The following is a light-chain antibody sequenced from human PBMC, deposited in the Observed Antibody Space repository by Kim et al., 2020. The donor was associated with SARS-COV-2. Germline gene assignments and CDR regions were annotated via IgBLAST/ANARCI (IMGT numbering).Light chain of an antibody. CDR3: AIWYSSAWV. V-gene: IGLV5-39*01. Sequence: ELTQPTSLSASPGASARLTCTLRSDINVGSYNIYWYQQKPGSPPRYLLRYRSDSHKQQGSGVPSRFSGSKDTSTNAGLLLISGLQSEDEADYYCAIWYSSAWVFGGGTQLTVL. CDR2: YRSDSHK. J-gene: IGLJ3*02. CDR1: SDINVGSYN.